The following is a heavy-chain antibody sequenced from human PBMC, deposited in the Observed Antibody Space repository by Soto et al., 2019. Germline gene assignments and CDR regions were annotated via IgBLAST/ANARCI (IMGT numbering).Heavy chain of an antibody. V-gene: IGHV3-21*02. Sequence: EVQLVESGGGLVKPGGSLRLSCAASGFIFSSHTMNWVRQVPGKGLEWVSSISDSSTYIYYADSLKGRFTISRDNAYNSLYLRESSLRAEDTAVYYCASGWIRDPWMYGGQGTLVTVS. CDR1: GFIFSSHT. CDR2: ISDSSTYI. J-gene: IGHJ4*02. D-gene: IGHD5-18*01. CDR3: ASGWIRDPWMY.